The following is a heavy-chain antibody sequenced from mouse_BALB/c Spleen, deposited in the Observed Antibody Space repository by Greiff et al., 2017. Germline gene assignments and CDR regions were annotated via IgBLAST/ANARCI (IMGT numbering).Heavy chain of an antibody. J-gene: IGHJ3*01. V-gene: IGHV5-6-5*01. Sequence: EVKLVESGGGLVKPGGSLKLSCAASGFTFSSYAMSLVRQTPEKRLEWVASISSGGSTNYPASVMGRFTISRDNARNHLYLKMSSLRSEDTAMYYCARTYYRYPAWFADWGQGTLVTGSA. CDR3: ARTYYRYPAWFAD. CDR2: ISSGGST. D-gene: IGHD2-14*01. CDR1: GFTFSSYA.